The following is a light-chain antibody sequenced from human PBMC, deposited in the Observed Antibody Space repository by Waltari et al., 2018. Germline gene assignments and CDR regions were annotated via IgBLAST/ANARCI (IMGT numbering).Light chain of an antibody. CDR3: AAWDDSLNAWV. V-gene: IGLV1-44*01. CDR2: INN. Sequence: QSVLTQPPSASGTPGPRVTISCFGSSPNIGSNTVTWYQQVPGTAPKLLIYINNQRPSGVPDRFSGSKSGTSASLAISGLQSEDEADYSCAAWDDSLNAWVFGGGTKLTVL. CDR1: SPNIGSNT. J-gene: IGLJ3*02.